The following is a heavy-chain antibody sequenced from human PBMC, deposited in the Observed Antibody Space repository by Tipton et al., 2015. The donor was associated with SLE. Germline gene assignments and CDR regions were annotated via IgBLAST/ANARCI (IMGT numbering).Heavy chain of an antibody. CDR1: GGSISSYY. CDR3: ARPIHSIGWWEDVDL. Sequence: TLSLTCTVSGGSISSYYWSWIRQPPGKGLEWIGYIYTSGSTNYNPSLKSRVTISVDTSKNQFSLKLSSVTAADTAVYYCARPIHSIGWWEDVDLWGRGTLVTVSS. CDR2: IYTSGST. J-gene: IGHJ2*01. V-gene: IGHV4-4*09. D-gene: IGHD6-19*01.